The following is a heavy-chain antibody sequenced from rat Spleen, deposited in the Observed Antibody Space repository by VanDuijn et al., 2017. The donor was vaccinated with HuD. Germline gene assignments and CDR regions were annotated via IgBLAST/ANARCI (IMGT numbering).Heavy chain of an antibody. CDR1: GFTFSDYY. CDR2: IIYDGSRT. J-gene: IGHJ2*01. CDR3: ATERVSWDRDSYALFDY. V-gene: IGHV5S10*01. D-gene: IGHD1-12*01. Sequence: EVQLVESDGGLVQPGRSLKLSCAASGFTFSDYYMAWVRQAPTKGLEWVATIIYDGSRTYYRDSVKGRFTISRDNAKSTLYLQMDSLRSEDTATYYCATERVSWDRDSYALFDYWGQGVMVTVSS.